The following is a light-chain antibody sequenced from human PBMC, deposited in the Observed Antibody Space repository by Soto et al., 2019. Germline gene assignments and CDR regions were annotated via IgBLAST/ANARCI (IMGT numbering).Light chain of an antibody. V-gene: IGKV3-20*01. CDR1: ESVSDNY. J-gene: IGKJ4*01. Sequence: EIVLTQSPGTLSLSPGERATLSCRASESVSDNYLAWYQQRSDQAPRLLIYAASIRASAVPDRFSGSGSGADFTLTISRLEPEDFAVYYCQQYGSSPLTFGGGTKVEIK. CDR3: QQYGSSPLT. CDR2: AAS.